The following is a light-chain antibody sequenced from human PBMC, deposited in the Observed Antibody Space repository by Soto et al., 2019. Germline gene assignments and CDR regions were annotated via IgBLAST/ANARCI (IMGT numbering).Light chain of an antibody. V-gene: IGLV2-14*01. CDR3: SSYTSSTTLV. CDR1: SSDVGAYNY. CDR2: EVS. J-gene: IGLJ2*01. Sequence: QSALTQPDSVSGSPGQSITISCTGTSSDVGAYNYVSWYQQHPGKAPKLIIYEVSHRPSGVSNRFSGSKSGNTASLTISGPQSEDEADYCCSSYTSSTTLVFGGGTKLTVL.